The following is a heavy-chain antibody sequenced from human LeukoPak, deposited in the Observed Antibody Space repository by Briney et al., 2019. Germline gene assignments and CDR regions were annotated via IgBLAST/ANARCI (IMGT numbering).Heavy chain of an antibody. CDR1: GFTFSSYA. D-gene: IGHD3-10*01. Sequence: PEGSLRLSCAASGFTFSSYAMSWVRQAPGKGLEWVSAISGSGGSTYYADSVKGRFTISRDNSKNTLYLQMNSLRAEDTAVYYCAKDRVWFGERNPFDYWGQGTLVTASS. CDR3: AKDRVWFGERNPFDY. CDR2: ISGSGGST. V-gene: IGHV3-23*01. J-gene: IGHJ4*02.